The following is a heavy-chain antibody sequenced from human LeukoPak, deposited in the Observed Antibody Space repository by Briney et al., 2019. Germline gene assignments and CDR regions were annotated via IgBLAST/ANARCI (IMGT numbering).Heavy chain of an antibody. CDR3: AKDLLGHYFDY. CDR2: IRYDGSNK. Sequence: SGGSLRLSCAASGFAFSSYGMHWVRQAPGKGLEWVAFIRYDGSNKYYADSVKGRFPISRDNSKNTLYLQMNSLGAEDTAVYYCAKDLLGHYFDYWGQGTLVTVSS. J-gene: IGHJ4*02. V-gene: IGHV3-30*02. CDR1: GFAFSSYG.